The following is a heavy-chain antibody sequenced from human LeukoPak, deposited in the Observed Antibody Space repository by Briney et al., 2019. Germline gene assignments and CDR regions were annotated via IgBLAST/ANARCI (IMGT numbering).Heavy chain of an antibody. J-gene: IGHJ6*03. CDR2: INSDGDGT. D-gene: IGHD5-24*01. CDR1: GFTFGNFA. CDR3: AKAGTDGLTHNNYYMDV. Sequence: PGGSLRLSCAGSGFTFGNFAMRWVRQVPGKGLEWVSAINSDGDGTYYADSVKGRFIITRDNSENTVYLQMNNLRAEDTALYFCAKAGTDGLTHNNYYMDVWGKGTTVTVSS. V-gene: IGHV3-23*01.